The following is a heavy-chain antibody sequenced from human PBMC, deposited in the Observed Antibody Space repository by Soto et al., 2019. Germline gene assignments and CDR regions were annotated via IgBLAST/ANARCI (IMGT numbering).Heavy chain of an antibody. CDR2: IWYDGSNK. D-gene: IGHD2-2*01. V-gene: IGHV3-33*01. CDR3: ARGVVVPAAYGMDV. CDR1: GFTFSSYG. J-gene: IGHJ6*02. Sequence: PGGSLRLSCAASGFTFSSYGMHWVRQAPGKGLEWVAVIWYDGSNKYYADSVKGRFTISRDNSKNTLYLQMNSLRAEDTAVYYCARGVVVPAAYGMDVWGQGTTVTVSS.